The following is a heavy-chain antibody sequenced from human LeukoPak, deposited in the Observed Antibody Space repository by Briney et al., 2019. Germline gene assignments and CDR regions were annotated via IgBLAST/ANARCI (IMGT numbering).Heavy chain of an antibody. D-gene: IGHD3-10*01. V-gene: IGHV4-59*01. CDR2: IYYSGST. CDR1: GGSISSYY. CDR3: ARGGYYGSGNDFRFDP. J-gene: IGHJ5*02. Sequence: SETLSLTCTVSGGSISSYYWSWIRQPPGKGLEWIGYIYYSGSTNYNPSLKSRETISVDTSKNQFSLKLSSVPPADTAVYYCARGGYYGSGNDFRFDPWGQGTLVTVSS.